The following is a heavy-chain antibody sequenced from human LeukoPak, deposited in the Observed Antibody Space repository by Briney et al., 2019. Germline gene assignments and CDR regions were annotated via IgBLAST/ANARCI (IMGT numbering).Heavy chain of an antibody. V-gene: IGHV3-21*06. CDR3: AKVQSDIVGAVFFSFDV. CDR2: ILGSGSEM. CDR1: GFNFNSYS. D-gene: IGHD1-26*01. Sequence: GGSLRLSCGASGFNFNSYSMNCVRRAPRKGLEWVASILGSGSEMFYADSVKGRFTISRDNAANSLYLQMNSLRVEDTAVYYCAKVQSDIVGAVFFSFDVWGQGTMVSVSS. J-gene: IGHJ3*01.